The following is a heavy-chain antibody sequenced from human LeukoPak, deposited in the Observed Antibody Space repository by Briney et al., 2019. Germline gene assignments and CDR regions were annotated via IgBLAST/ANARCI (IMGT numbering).Heavy chain of an antibody. CDR2: IKQDGSEK. D-gene: IGHD1-26*01. Sequence: GGSLRLSCAASGFTFSSYWMSWVRQAPGKGLEWVATIKQDGSEKYYVDSVKGRFTISRDNAKNSLYQQMNSLRAEDTAVYYCARDPEGAITPENWGQGTLVTVSS. V-gene: IGHV3-7*03. J-gene: IGHJ4*02. CDR3: ARDPEGAITPEN. CDR1: GFTFSSYW.